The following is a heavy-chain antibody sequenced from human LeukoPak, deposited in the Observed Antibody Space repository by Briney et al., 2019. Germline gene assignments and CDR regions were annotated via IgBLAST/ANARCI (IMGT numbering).Heavy chain of an antibody. CDR3: VKDISAIIFHYMDV. CDR2: ISRKSGSI. D-gene: IGHD5-24*01. J-gene: IGHJ6*03. CDR1: GFTFDDYV. Sequence: GGSLRLSCAASGFTFDDYVMHWVRQAPGKGLEWVAGISRKSGSIGYADSVKGRFTIPRDNAKNSLYLQMNSLRAEDTALYYCVKDISAIIFHYMDVWGKGTTVTVSS. V-gene: IGHV3-9*01.